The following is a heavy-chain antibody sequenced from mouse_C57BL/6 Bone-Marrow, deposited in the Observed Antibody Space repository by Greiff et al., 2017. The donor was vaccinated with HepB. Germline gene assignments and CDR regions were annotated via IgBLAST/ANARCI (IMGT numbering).Heavy chain of an antibody. CDR1: GFNIKDDY. Sequence: VQLKESGAELVRPGASVKLSCTASGFNIKDDYMHWVKQRPEQGLEWIGWIDPENGDTEYASKFQGKATITADTSSNTAYLQLRSLTSEDTAVYYCLLTTVVAHYFDYWGQGTTLTVSS. CDR2: IDPENGDT. J-gene: IGHJ2*01. D-gene: IGHD1-1*01. V-gene: IGHV14-4*01. CDR3: LLTTVVAHYFDY.